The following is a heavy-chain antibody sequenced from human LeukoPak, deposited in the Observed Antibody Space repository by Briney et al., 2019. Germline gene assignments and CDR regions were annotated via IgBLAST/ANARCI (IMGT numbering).Heavy chain of an antibody. D-gene: IGHD6-13*01. CDR2: IYTGGST. J-gene: IGHJ4*02. V-gene: IGHV4-4*07. CDR3: ARDRPGGSSLDY. Sequence: SETLSLTCSVSGGSIGTYYWSWIRQPAGEGLAWIGRIYTGGSTNYNPSLKSRVTLSIETPKNQFSLELTSVTAADTAVYYCARDRPGGSSLDYWGQGTLVTVSS. CDR1: GGSIGTYY.